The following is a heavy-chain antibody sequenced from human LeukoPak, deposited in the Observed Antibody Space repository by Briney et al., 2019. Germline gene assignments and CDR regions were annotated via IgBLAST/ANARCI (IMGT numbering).Heavy chain of an antibody. D-gene: IGHD3-10*01. CDR1: GFTFRTYA. CDR2: ISDDGSNQ. CDR3: ARTDRYGSGSYFDY. Sequence: PGGSLRLSCAASGFTFRTYAMHWVRQAPGKGLEWVAVISDDGSNQYYADSVKGRFTISRDNSKNTLYLQMISLTDEDTSVYFCARTDRYGSGSYFDYWGRGTLVTVSS. V-gene: IGHV3-30-3*01. J-gene: IGHJ4*02.